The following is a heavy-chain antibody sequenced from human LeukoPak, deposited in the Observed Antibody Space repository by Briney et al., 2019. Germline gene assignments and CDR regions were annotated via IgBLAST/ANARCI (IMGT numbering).Heavy chain of an antibody. D-gene: IGHD3-22*01. CDR1: GGTFSSYA. Sequence: ASVKVSCKASGGTFSSYAISWVRQAPGQGLEWMGGIIPIFGTANYAQKFQGRVTITADESTSTAYMELSSLRSEDTAVYYCASTGPTYYYDSSGYYWGQGTLVTVSS. J-gene: IGHJ4*02. CDR3: ASTGPTYYYDSSGYY. CDR2: IIPIFGTA. V-gene: IGHV1-69*13.